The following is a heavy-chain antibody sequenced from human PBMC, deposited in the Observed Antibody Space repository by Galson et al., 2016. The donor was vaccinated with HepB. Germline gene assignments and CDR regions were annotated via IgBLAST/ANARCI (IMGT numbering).Heavy chain of an antibody. CDR3: ARDNYYGSGNFDY. Sequence: SVKVSCKASEYTFSDYYIHWVRQAPGQALEWMAWIDPNIGDSTSAQKFQGRVTTTRDTSISTAYMELSRLTSDDTAVYYCARDNYYGSGNFDYWGQGTLVTVSS. V-gene: IGHV1-2*02. J-gene: IGHJ4*02. CDR1: EYTFSDYY. CDR2: IDPNIGDS. D-gene: IGHD3-10*01.